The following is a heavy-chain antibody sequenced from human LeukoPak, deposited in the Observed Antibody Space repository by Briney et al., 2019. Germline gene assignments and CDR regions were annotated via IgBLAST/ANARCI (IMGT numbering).Heavy chain of an antibody. CDR2: IYPGDSDT. CDR1: GYTFSSYW. D-gene: IGHD3-3*01. J-gene: IGHJ4*02. V-gene: IGHV5-51*01. Sequence: GESLRISCKGSGYTFSSYWIGWVRPMPGKGLEWIGIIYPGDSDTRYIPSLQGQVTISVDTSIGTAYLQWSSLKASDTAIYYCARQNDFRLDYWGQGTLVTVSS. CDR3: ARQNDFRLDY.